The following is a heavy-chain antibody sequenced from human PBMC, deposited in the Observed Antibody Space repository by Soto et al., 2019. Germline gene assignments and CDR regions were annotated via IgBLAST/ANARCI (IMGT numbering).Heavy chain of an antibody. CDR3: VRLKYSNSWLFDY. CDR2: IHDSGST. D-gene: IGHD6-13*01. CDR1: GFSIRSGGYY. Sequence: SETLSLTSTVSGFSIRSGGYYWSWIRQHPGKGLEWIGYIHDSGSTYYNPSLKSRATISVDTSKNQFSLKLSSVTAADTALYYCVRLKYSNSWLFDYWGQGTLVTVSS. J-gene: IGHJ4*02. V-gene: IGHV4-31*03.